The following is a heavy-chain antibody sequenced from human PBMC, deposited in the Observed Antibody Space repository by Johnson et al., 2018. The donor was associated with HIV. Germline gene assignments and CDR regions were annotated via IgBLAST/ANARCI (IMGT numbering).Heavy chain of an antibody. Sequence: MQLVESGGGVVRPGGSLRLSCAASGFTFSNAWMSWVRQAPGKGLEWVGRIKSKTDGGTTDYAAPVKGRFTISRDDSKNTLYLQMNSLKTEDTAVYYCTTKTTVVTLGFYIWGQGTMVTVSS. CDR3: TTKTTVVTLGFYI. CDR2: IKSKTDGGTT. J-gene: IGHJ3*02. V-gene: IGHV3-15*01. D-gene: IGHD4-23*01. CDR1: GFTFSNAW.